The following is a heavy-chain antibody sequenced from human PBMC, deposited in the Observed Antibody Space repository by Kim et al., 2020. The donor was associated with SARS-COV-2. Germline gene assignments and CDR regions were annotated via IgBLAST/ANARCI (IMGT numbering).Heavy chain of an antibody. Sequence: GGSLRLSCAASGFTFSSYGMHWVRQAPGKGLEWVAVISYDGSNKYYADSVKGRFTISRDNSKNTLYLQMNSLRAEDTAVYYCAKDSHCSGGSCYRYFQHWGQGTLVTVSS. CDR2: ISYDGSNK. D-gene: IGHD2-15*01. CDR3: AKDSHCSGGSCYRYFQH. J-gene: IGHJ1*01. V-gene: IGHV3-30*18. CDR1: GFTFSSYG.